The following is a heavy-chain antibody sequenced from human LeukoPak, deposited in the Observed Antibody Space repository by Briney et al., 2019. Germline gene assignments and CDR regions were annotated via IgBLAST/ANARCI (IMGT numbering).Heavy chain of an antibody. CDR1: GFTFSSYS. CDR2: ISSSSSYI. V-gene: IGHV3-21*01. J-gene: IGHJ2*01. Sequence: PGGSLRLSCAASGFTFSSYSMNWVRQAPGKGLEWVSSISSSSSYIYYADSVKGRSTISRDNAKNSLYLQMNSLRAEGTAVYHCARDPPRSQNLRYFDLWGRGTLVTVSS. CDR3: ARDPPRSQNLRYFDL. D-gene: IGHD1-14*01.